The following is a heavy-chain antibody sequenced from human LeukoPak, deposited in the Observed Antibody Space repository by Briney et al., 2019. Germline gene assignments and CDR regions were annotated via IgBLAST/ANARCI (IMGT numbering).Heavy chain of an antibody. Sequence: SQTLSLTCTVSGYAIISGGFSWNWIRQPPGKGLEWIGCIYDRGPAHYNPSLKSRLTISVDRPKNQFFLNVTSLTAADTAVYYCARSRQASGLFSSWGQGTLVVVSS. V-gene: IGHV4-30-2*01. D-gene: IGHD3-10*01. CDR1: GYAIISGGFS. J-gene: IGHJ5*02. CDR3: ARSRQASGLFSS. CDR2: IYDRGPA.